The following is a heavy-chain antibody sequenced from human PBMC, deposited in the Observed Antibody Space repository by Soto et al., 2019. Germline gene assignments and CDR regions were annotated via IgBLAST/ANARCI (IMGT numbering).Heavy chain of an antibody. CDR2: IWNDGSNK. V-gene: IGHV3-30*02. CDR1: GFAFTNYA. J-gene: IGHJ6*02. CDR3: AKDNPLYYYGMDV. Sequence: QVQLVESGGGVVQPGRSLRLSCGASGFAFTNYAMHWVRQAPGKGLEWVAFIWNDGSNKYYADSVKGRFTISRDNSKNTLYLQMNSLRAEDTAVYYCAKDNPLYYYGMDVWGQGTTVTVSS.